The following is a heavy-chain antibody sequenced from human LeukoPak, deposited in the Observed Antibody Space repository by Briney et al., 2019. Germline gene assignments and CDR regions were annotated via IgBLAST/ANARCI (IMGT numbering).Heavy chain of an antibody. D-gene: IGHD1-26*01. CDR2: MYYSGSP. V-gene: IGHV4-59*08. CDR3: ARHRSDGTYPLDY. J-gene: IGHJ4*02. CDR1: GDSMTLYY. Sequence: PSETLSLTCTVSGDSMTLYYWSWIRQSPGKGLEWIGNMYYSGSPDYNPSLKSRVAMSVDTSKNQFSLKLTSVTAADTAVYYCARHRSDGTYPLDYWGQGALVTVSS.